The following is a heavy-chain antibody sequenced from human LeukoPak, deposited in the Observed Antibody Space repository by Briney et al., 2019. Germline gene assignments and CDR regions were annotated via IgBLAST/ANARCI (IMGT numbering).Heavy chain of an antibody. CDR1: GYTFTGHY. D-gene: IGHD1-26*01. J-gene: IGHJ4*02. Sequence: ASVKVSCKASGYTFTGHYMHWVRQAPGQGLEWMGWISAYNGNTNYAQKLQGRVTMTTDTSTSTAYMELRSLRSDDTAVYYCARDISESGSLDYWGQGTLVTVSS. V-gene: IGHV1-18*04. CDR3: ARDISESGSLDY. CDR2: ISAYNGNT.